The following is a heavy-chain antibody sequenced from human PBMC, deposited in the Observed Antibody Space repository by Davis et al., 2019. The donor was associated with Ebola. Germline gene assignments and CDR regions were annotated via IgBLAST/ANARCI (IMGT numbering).Heavy chain of an antibody. Sequence: SETLSLTCTVSGGSISSYYWSWIRQPPGKGLEWIGYIYYSGSTNYNPSLKSRVTISVDKSKNQFSLKLSSVTAADTAVYYCARASSIAAAGIYYYYGMDVWGQGTTVTVSS. CDR1: GGSISSYY. CDR3: ARASSIAAAGIYYYYGMDV. J-gene: IGHJ6*02. D-gene: IGHD6-13*01. CDR2: IYYSGST. V-gene: IGHV4-59*12.